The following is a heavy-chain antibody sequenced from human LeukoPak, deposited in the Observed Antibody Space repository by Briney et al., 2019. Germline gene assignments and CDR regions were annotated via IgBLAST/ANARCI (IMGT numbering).Heavy chain of an antibody. CDR2: ISGSGGSP. CDR1: GFTFGSYA. Sequence: PGGSLRLSCAASGFTFGSYAMSWVRQAPGKGLEWVSTISGSGGSPYYADSVKGRFTISRDNSKNTLYLQMNSLRAEDTAVYYCARRAGDYSHPYDYWGQGTLVTVSS. CDR3: ARRAGDYSHPYDY. V-gene: IGHV3-23*01. J-gene: IGHJ4*02. D-gene: IGHD3-22*01.